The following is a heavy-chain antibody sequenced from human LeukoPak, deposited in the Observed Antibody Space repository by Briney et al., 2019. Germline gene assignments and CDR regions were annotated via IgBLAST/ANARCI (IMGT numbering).Heavy chain of an antibody. D-gene: IGHD1-26*01. Sequence: ASVKVSCKASGYTFTSYGISWVRQAPGQGLEWMGWISAYNGNTNYAQMFQGRVTITTDESTSTAYMELSSLRSEDTAVYYCARDRGATERVFDYWGQGTLVTVSS. CDR2: ISAYNGNT. CDR1: GYTFTSYG. J-gene: IGHJ4*02. CDR3: ARDRGATERVFDY. V-gene: IGHV1-18*01.